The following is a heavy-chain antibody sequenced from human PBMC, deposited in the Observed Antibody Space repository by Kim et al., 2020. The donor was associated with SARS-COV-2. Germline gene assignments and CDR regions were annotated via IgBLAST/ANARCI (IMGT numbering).Heavy chain of an antibody. Sequence: SETLSLTCTVSGGSISSSSYYWGWIRQPPGKGLEWIGSIYYSGSTYYNPSLKSRVTISVDTSKNQFSLKLSSVTAADTAGYYCAREGDYYDSSGYPTTYNWFDPWGQETRLTASS. D-gene: IGHD3-22*01. V-gene: IGHV4-39*07. J-gene: IGHJ5*02. CDR3: AREGDYYDSSGYPTTYNWFDP. CDR1: GGSISSSSYY. CDR2: IYYSGST.